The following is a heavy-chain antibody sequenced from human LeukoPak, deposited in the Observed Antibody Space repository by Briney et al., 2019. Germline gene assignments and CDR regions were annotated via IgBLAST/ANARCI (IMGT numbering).Heavy chain of an antibody. V-gene: IGHV1-2*02. CDR1: GYTFTVYY. J-gene: IGHJ3*02. Sequence: GASVTVSFTASGYTFTVYYMHWVRQAPGQGLEWMGWINPNSGGTNYEQKFQGRVTMTRDTSISTAYMELRSLRSDDTAVYYCARGSERFSYYYDSSGYPDAFDIWGQGTMVTVSS. CDR3: ARGSERFSYYYDSSGYPDAFDI. D-gene: IGHD3-22*01. CDR2: INPNSGGT.